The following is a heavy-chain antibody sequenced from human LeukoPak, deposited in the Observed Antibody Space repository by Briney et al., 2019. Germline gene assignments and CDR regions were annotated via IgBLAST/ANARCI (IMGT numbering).Heavy chain of an antibody. Sequence: ASVKVSCKASGYTFTGYYMHWVRQAPGQGLEWMGRINPNSGGTNYAQKFQGRVTMTRDTSISTAYMEPSRLRSDDTAVYYCARDSEAYYDFWSGHPGNWFDPWGQGTLVTVSS. CDR3: ARDSEAYYDFWSGHPGNWFDP. CDR2: INPNSGGT. CDR1: GYTFTGYY. D-gene: IGHD3-3*01. J-gene: IGHJ5*02. V-gene: IGHV1-2*06.